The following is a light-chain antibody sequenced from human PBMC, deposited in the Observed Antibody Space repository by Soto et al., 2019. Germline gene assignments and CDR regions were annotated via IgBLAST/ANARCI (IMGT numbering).Light chain of an antibody. Sequence: EVVLTQSPGTLSLSPGERATVSCRASQTISRNYLAWYQKKPGQAPRLLIYGASNRATGIPPRFSGSGSGTDFTLTISSLEPEDSAVYYCQQRHMWPITFGQGTRLEIK. CDR1: QTISRNY. CDR3: QQRHMWPIT. CDR2: GAS. J-gene: IGKJ5*01. V-gene: IGKV3D-20*02.